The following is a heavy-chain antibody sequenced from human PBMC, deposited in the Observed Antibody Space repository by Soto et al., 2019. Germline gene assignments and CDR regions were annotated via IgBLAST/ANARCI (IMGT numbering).Heavy chain of an antibody. V-gene: IGHV1-69*06. CDR3: ATSRGVVVTAIQPFDY. D-gene: IGHD2-21*02. CDR2: IIPIFGTA. J-gene: IGHJ4*02. Sequence: SVKVSCKASGYTFTSYGISWVRQAPGQGLEWMGGIIPIFGTANYAQKFQGRVTITADKSTSTAYMELSSLRSEDTAVYYCATSRGVVVTAIQPFDYWGQGTLVTVSS. CDR1: GYTFTSYG.